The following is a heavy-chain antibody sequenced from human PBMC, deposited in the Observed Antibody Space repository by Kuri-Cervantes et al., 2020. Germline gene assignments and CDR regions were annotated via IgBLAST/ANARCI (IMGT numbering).Heavy chain of an antibody. Sequence: SVKVSCKTSGYKFSAYYVHWVRQAPGQALEWMGWITPFNGNTNYAQKFQDRVTITRDRSVSTAYMELSSLRSEDTAVYYCAGDGKTRNWFDPWGQGTLVTVSS. CDR2: ITPFNGNT. V-gene: IGHV1-45*02. CDR1: GYKFSAYY. CDR3: AGDGKTRNWFDP. J-gene: IGHJ5*02. D-gene: IGHD5-24*01.